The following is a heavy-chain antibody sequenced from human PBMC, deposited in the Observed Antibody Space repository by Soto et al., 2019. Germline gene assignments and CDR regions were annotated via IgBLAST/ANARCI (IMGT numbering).Heavy chain of an antibody. D-gene: IGHD4-17*01. CDR2: IHSGASA. J-gene: IGHJ4*02. Sequence: EVRLVESGGGLLHPGGSLRLSCAASGFTVSSSHMNWVRKAPGRGLEWVSVIHSGASASYADSVRGRFTISSDDSKNTVYLQMNSLRAEDTAVYYCAKDAPYLTVTTDPPIRWGQGTLVTVSS. V-gene: IGHV3-53*01. CDR3: AKDAPYLTVTTDPPIR. CDR1: GFTVSSSH.